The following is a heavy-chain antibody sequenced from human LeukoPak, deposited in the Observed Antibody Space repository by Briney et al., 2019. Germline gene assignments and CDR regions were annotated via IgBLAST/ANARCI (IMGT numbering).Heavy chain of an antibody. CDR3: ARDLGKYYYYMDV. CDR2: INHSGST. Sequence: SETLSLTCAVYGGSFSGYYWSWIRQPPGKGLEWIGEINHSGSTNYNPSLKSRVTMSVDTSKNQFSLKLSSVTAADTAVYYCARDLGKYYYYMDVWGKGTTVTISS. J-gene: IGHJ6*03. V-gene: IGHV4-34*01. CDR1: GGSFSGYY. D-gene: IGHD1-14*01.